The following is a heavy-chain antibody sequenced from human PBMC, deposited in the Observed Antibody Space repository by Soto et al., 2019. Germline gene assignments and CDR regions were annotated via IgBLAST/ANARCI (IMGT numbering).Heavy chain of an antibody. Sequence: QVQLVQSGAEVKTPGASVKVSCKASGYTFATYDINWVRQAPGQGLEWMGWMNPNGGNTGYAQKFQGRLTMTGDTALSIAHIELSSLRNEDTAVYYCARSDGYNFNWLDSWGQGTLVTVSA. CDR2: MNPNGGNT. CDR1: GYTFATYD. CDR3: ARSDGYNFNWLDS. D-gene: IGHD2-21*01. V-gene: IGHV1-8*01. J-gene: IGHJ5*01.